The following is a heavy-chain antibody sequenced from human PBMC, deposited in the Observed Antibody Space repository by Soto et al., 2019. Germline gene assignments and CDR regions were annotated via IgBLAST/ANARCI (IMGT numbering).Heavy chain of an antibody. CDR1: GFTFSTYT. D-gene: IGHD1-26*01. CDR3: AREDGIVGGTSAFDY. J-gene: IGHJ4*02. V-gene: IGHV3-21*01. Sequence: EVQVVESGGGLVKPGGSLRLSCASSGFTFSTYTMNWVRQAPGKGREGVSSINGRSNYKYYPDSWKGRFTISRDNAKNSLYLHMNRLRAEDTAVYYCAREDGIVGGTSAFDYRGRGTLVTVSS. CDR2: INGRSNYK.